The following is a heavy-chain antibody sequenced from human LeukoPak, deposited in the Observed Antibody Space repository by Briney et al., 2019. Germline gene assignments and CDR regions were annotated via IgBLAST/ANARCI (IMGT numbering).Heavy chain of an antibody. CDR1: GGSISSYY. D-gene: IGHD6-19*01. J-gene: IGHJ5*02. V-gene: IGHV4-59*01. CDR3: AFLGSSAWFDP. CDR2: IYYSGST. Sequence: SETLSLTCTVSGGSISSYYWSWIRQPPGKGLEWIGYIYYSGSTNYNPSLKSRVTISVDTSKNQFSLKLSSVTAADTAVYYCAFLGSSAWFDPWGQGTLVTVSS.